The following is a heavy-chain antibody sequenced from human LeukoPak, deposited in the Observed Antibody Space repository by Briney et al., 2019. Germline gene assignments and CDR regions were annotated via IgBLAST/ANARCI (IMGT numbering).Heavy chain of an antibody. Sequence: NPSETLSLTCTVPVGSISSYYWSWIRQRPGKGLEWIGYIYYSGSTNYNPSLKSRVTISVDTSKNQFALKLSSVTAADTAVYYCARLDYDSSGYYWLYFDDWGQGTLVTVSS. CDR1: VGSISSYY. D-gene: IGHD3-22*01. CDR2: IYYSGST. J-gene: IGHJ4*02. CDR3: ARLDYDSSGYYWLYFDD. V-gene: IGHV4-59*08.